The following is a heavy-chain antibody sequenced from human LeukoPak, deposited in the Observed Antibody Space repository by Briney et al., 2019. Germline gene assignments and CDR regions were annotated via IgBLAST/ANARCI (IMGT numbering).Heavy chain of an antibody. J-gene: IGHJ6*02. Sequence: GSLRLSCAASGFTFSSYGMYWVRQAPGKGLEWVAVISYDGSNKYYADSVKGRFTISRDNSKNTLYLQMNSLRAEDTAVYYCAKVRHYSGYDPFYGMDVWGQGTTVTVSS. V-gene: IGHV3-30*18. CDR2: ISYDGSNK. D-gene: IGHD5-12*01. CDR1: GFTFSSYG. CDR3: AKVRHYSGYDPFYGMDV.